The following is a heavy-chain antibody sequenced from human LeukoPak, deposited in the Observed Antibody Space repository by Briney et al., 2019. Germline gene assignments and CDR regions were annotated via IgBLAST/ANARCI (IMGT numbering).Heavy chain of an antibody. Sequence: PGGSLRLSCAASGFTFNDYAMSWVRQAPGKGLEWVSAISGSGGSTYYADSVKGRFTISRDNSKSTLYLHLNSLRAEDTAVYYCAKISHDFSSGYYASDAFDIWGQGTMVTVSS. J-gene: IGHJ3*02. D-gene: IGHD3-3*01. CDR3: AKISHDFSSGYYASDAFDI. CDR2: ISGSGGST. V-gene: IGHV3-23*01. CDR1: GFTFNDYA.